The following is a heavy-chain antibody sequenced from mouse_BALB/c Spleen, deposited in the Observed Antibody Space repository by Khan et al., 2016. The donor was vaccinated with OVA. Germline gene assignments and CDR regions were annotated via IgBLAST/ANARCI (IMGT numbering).Heavy chain of an antibody. CDR2: ISSDGDYT. Sequence: EVQLVESGGDLVKSGGSLKLSCAASGFTFSPYSMSWVRQTPDKRLEWVATISSDGDYTYYPDSVKGRFNISRDNAKNTLYLQMSSLTSEDTAIYYCATHLPGSFAYWGQGTLVTVSA. D-gene: IGHD4-1*01. V-gene: IGHV5-6*01. J-gene: IGHJ3*01. CDR1: GFTFSPYS. CDR3: ATHLPGSFAY.